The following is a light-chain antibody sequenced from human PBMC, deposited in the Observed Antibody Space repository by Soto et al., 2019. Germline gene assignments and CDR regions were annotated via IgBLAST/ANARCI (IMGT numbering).Light chain of an antibody. J-gene: IGKJ5*01. CDR2: YMS. Sequence: EIVLTQSPATLSSSPGETAALSCRASQYVGSRLAWYQHKPGQAPRLLIYYMSKRATGIPARFSGSGSGTDFTLTISRLEPEDFAVYYCQQYGSSSTFGQGTRLEI. V-gene: IGKV3-20*01. CDR1: QYVGSR. CDR3: QQYGSSST.